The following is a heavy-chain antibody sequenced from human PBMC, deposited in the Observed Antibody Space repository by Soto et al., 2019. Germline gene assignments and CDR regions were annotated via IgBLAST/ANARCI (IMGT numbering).Heavy chain of an antibody. CDR1: GDSVTSVSDY. Sequence: SETLSLTCTVSGDSVTSVSDYWSWIRQPPGKGLEWIGYIYYSGSADYNPSLGSRVTMSVDTSKNQFSLRLSSVTAADTAMYYCARGSSRWDYWGQGTLVTVSS. CDR3: ARGSSRWDY. CDR2: IYYSGSA. D-gene: IGHD6-13*01. V-gene: IGHV4-61*01. J-gene: IGHJ4*02.